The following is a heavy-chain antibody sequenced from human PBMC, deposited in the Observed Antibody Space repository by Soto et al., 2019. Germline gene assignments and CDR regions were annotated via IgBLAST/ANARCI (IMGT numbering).Heavy chain of an antibody. CDR1: GGSISSYY. D-gene: IGHD3-3*01. V-gene: IGHV4-59*01. J-gene: IGHJ4*02. CDR2: IYYSGST. Sequence: SETLSLTCTVSGGSISSYYWSWIRQPPGKGLEWIGYIYYSGSTNYNPSLKGRVMILADTSKNQFTLRLSSVTAADTAVYYCARDASILRFLEWGSFDYWGQGTLVTISS. CDR3: ARDASILRFLEWGSFDY.